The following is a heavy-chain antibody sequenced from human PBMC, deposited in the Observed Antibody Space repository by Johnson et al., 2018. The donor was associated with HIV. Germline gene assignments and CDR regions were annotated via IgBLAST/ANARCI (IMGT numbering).Heavy chain of an antibody. J-gene: IGHJ3*02. V-gene: IGHV3-7*01. Sequence: VQLVESGGGLVQPWGSLRLSCAASGFTFSSYWMSWVRQAPGKGLEWVANIKQDGSEKYYVDSVKGRFTISRDNAKNSLYLQMNSLRAEDTAVYYCARGLIDYGDSQAFEIWGQGTMVTVSS. D-gene: IGHD4-17*01. CDR1: GFTFSSYW. CDR3: ARGLIDYGDSQAFEI. CDR2: IKQDGSEK.